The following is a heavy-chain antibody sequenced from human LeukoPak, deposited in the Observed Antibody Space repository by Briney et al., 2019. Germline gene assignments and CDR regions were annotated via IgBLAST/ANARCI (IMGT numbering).Heavy chain of an antibody. CDR1: GGSFSSTNYF. Sequence: SETLSLTCTVSGGSFSSTNYFWGWIRQPPGKGLEWIGTIYFGGSGGTYYNPSLRSRVTISVDTSKNQFSLKLSSVTAADTAVYYCATQGWVADNWFDPWGQGTLVTVSS. J-gene: IGHJ5*02. CDR3: ATQGWVADNWFDP. CDR2: IYFGGSGGT. V-gene: IGHV4-39*07. D-gene: IGHD2-15*01.